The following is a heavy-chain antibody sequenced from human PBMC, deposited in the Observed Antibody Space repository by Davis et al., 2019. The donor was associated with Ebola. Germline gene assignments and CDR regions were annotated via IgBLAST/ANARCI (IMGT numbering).Heavy chain of an antibody. D-gene: IGHD2/OR15-2a*01. Sequence: PGGSLRLSCAASGFSFSSYWMHWVRQAPGKGLVWVSRINSDWSSTSAADSVKGRFTSSRDNAKNTLYVEMNNLTVEDTAVYYCARGNYYSMDVWGQGTTVTVSS. CDR2: INSDWSST. V-gene: IGHV3-74*01. CDR1: GFSFSSYW. J-gene: IGHJ6*02. CDR3: ARGNYYSMDV.